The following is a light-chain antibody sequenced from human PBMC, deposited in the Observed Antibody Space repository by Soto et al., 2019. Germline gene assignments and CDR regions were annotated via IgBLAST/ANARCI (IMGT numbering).Light chain of an antibody. Sequence: QSVLTQPASVSGSPGQWITISCTGTSSDVGSYNLVSWYQQHPGKAPKLIIYEVSNRPSGVSNRFSGSKSGNAASLTISGLQAEDEADYYCSSYTISNTLVFGTGTKVTVL. CDR1: SSDVGSYNL. J-gene: IGLJ1*01. CDR2: EVS. CDR3: SSYTISNTLV. V-gene: IGLV2-14*02.